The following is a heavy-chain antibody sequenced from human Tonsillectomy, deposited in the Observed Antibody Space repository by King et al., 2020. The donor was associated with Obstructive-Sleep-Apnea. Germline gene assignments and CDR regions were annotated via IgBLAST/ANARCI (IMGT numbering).Heavy chain of an antibody. CDR1: GYTFSSYY. D-gene: IGHD3-22*01. CDR3: ARNYANSGYHDYFDY. Sequence: QLVQSGAEVKKPGASVKVSCKASGYTFSSYYMHWVRQAPGQGLEWMGIINPSGGSTSYAQKFQGRVTMTRDTSTSTVYMELSSLRSEDTAVYYCARNYANSGYHDYFDYWGQGTLVTVSS. J-gene: IGHJ4*02. V-gene: IGHV1-46*01. CDR2: INPSGGST.